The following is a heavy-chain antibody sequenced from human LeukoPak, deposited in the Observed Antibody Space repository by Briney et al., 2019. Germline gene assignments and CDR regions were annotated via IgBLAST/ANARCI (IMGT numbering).Heavy chain of an antibody. J-gene: IGHJ5*02. CDR3: ARGSLLNYYGSGSYLNWFDP. Sequence: ASVNVSCKASGDTFTSYGISWVRQAPGQGLEWMGWISAYNGNTNYAQKLQDRVTMTTDASTSTAYMELRSLRSDDTAVYYCARGSLLNYYGSGSYLNWFDPWGQGTLVTVSS. CDR1: GDTFTSYG. CDR2: ISAYNGNT. D-gene: IGHD3-10*01. V-gene: IGHV1-18*01.